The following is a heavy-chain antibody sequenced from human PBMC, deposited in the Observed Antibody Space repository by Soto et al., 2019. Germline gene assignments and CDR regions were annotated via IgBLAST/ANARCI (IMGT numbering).Heavy chain of an antibody. Sequence: QVQLQESGPGLVKPSQTLSLTCTVSGGSISSGGYYWSWIRQHPGKGLEWIGYIYYSGSTYYNPSLKRRVTISVDTSKNQFSLKLSSVTAADTAVYYCEREGSSRGYSGYDLRSEYYFDYWGQGTLVTVSS. CDR2: IYYSGST. V-gene: IGHV4-31*03. CDR1: GGSISSGGYY. CDR3: EREGSSRGYSGYDLRSEYYFDY. J-gene: IGHJ4*02. D-gene: IGHD5-12*01.